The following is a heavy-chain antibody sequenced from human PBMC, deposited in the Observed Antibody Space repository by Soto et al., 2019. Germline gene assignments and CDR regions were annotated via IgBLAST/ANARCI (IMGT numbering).Heavy chain of an antibody. J-gene: IGHJ4*02. CDR3: ARYLRKSVTTCFYFDY. CDR2: IYYSGST. Sequence: QVQLQESGPGLVKPSETLSLTCTVSGGSISSYYWSWIRQPPGKGLEWIGYIYYSGSTNYNPSLKSRITISVDPSKIQFSLKRSSVTAADTAVDYCARYLRKSVTTCFYFDYWGQGTLVTVSS. D-gene: IGHD4-17*01. CDR1: GGSISSYY. V-gene: IGHV4-59*01.